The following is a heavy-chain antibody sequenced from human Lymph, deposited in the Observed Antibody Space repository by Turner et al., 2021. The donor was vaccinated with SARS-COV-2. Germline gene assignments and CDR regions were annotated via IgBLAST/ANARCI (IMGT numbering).Heavy chain of an antibody. Sequence: EVQLVESGGGLVKPGGSLRLSCAASGFTFSTYSMNWVRQAPGKGLEWISSISSSSSYIYYADSVKGRFTISRDDAKNSLYLQMNSLGAEDTAVYYCARDIPTTADYFDYWGQGTLVTVSS. J-gene: IGHJ4*02. D-gene: IGHD4-17*01. CDR1: GFTFSTYS. CDR2: ISSSSSYI. CDR3: ARDIPTTADYFDY. V-gene: IGHV3-21*01.